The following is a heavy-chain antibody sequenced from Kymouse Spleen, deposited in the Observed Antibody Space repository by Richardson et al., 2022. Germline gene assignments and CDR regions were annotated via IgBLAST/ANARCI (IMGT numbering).Heavy chain of an antibody. CDR3: ARGSGSYYYYYGMDV. D-gene: IGHD1-26*01. J-gene: IGHJ6*02. Sequence: EVQLVESGGGLVQPGGSLRLSCAASGFTFSSYDMHWVRQATGKGLEWVSAIGTAGDTYYPGSVKGRFTISRENAKNSLYLQMNSLRAGDTAVYYCARGSGSYYYYYGMDVWGQGTTVTVSS. CDR1: GFTFSSYD. V-gene: IGHV3-13*01. CDR2: IGTAGDT.